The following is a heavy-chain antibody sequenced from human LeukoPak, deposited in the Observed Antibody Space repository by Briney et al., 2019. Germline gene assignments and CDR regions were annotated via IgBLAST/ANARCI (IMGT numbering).Heavy chain of an antibody. CDR1: GSSINSVYS. D-gene: IGHD3-22*01. CDR3: ASYKTYYDSSGNPFDY. Sequence: PSETLSLTCTVFGSSINSVYSWGRIRQPPGKGLEWIGSIYHNGNTYYNSSLKSRVTISVHTSENQFSLKLSSVTAADTAVYYCASYKTYYDSSGNPFDYWGQGTLVTVSS. V-gene: IGHV4-38-2*02. J-gene: IGHJ4*02. CDR2: IYHNGNT.